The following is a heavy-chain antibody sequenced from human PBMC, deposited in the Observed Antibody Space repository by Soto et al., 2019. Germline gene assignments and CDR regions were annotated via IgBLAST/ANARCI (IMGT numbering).Heavy chain of an antibody. D-gene: IGHD6-19*01. V-gene: IGHV5-51*01. Sequence: GWVPQMPGKGLEWMGIIYPGDSDTRYSPSLQGQVTISADKSISTAYLQWSSLKASDTAMYYCACITGYSSGWYYFDYWGQGTLVTVSS. CDR3: ACITGYSSGWYYFDY. J-gene: IGHJ4*02. CDR2: IYPGDSDT.